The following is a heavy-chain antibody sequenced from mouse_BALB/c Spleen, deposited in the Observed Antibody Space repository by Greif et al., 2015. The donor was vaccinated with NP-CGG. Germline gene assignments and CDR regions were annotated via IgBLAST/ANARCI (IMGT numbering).Heavy chain of an antibody. CDR2: IYPGSGNT. CDR1: GYTFTDYY. J-gene: IGHJ4*01. Sequence: LVESGSELVKPGASVKISCKASGYTFTDYYINWVKQKPGQGLEWTGWIYPGSGNTKYNEKFKGKATLTVDTSSSTAYMQLSSLTSEDTAVYFCARRTGTEAMDYWGQGTSVTVSS. CDR3: ARRTGTEAMDY. V-gene: IGHV1-84*02. D-gene: IGHD4-1*01.